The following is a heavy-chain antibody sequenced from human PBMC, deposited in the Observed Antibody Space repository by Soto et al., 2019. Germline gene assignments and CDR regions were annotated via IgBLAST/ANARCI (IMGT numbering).Heavy chain of an antibody. Sequence: PGVSLRLSCAASGFTFSSYAMHWVRQAPGKGLEWVAVISYDGSNKYYADSVKGRFTISRDNSKNTLYLQMNSLRAEDTAVYYCARDNYGDYDSYYGMDVWRQGTTDTVSS. CDR2: ISYDGSNK. V-gene: IGHV3-30-3*01. D-gene: IGHD4-17*01. CDR3: ARDNYGDYDSYYGMDV. CDR1: GFTFSSYA. J-gene: IGHJ6*02.